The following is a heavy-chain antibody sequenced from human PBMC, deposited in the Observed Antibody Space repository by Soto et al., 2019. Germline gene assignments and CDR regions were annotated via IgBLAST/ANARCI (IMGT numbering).Heavy chain of an antibody. V-gene: IGHV3-13*01. CDR2: IGTLSDT. CDR1: GFAFSTFD. D-gene: IGHD3-10*01. J-gene: IGHJ5*02. CDR3: ARGRSFSYDSTPPPMFDP. Sequence: VGSLRLSCAGSGFAFSTFDIHWVRQAPGKGLEWVSGIGTLSDTFYAASVQGRFTISRQNAKNSVYLQMNSLRAGDTAFYYCARGRSFSYDSTPPPMFDPWGQGTLVTVSS.